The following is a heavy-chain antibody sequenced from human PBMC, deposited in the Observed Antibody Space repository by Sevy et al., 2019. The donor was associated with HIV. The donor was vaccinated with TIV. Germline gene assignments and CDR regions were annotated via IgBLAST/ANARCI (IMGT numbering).Heavy chain of an antibody. CDR1: GFTFSSYG. Sequence: GGFLRLSCAASGFTFSSYGMHWVRQAPGKGLEWLAVISYDGSNKYYADSVKGRFTISRDNSKNMLYLQMNSLRAEDTAVYYCSPARGGDYYFDYWGQGTLVTVSS. CDR3: SPARGGDYYFDY. V-gene: IGHV3-30*03. D-gene: IGHD3-16*01. CDR2: ISYDGSNK. J-gene: IGHJ4*02.